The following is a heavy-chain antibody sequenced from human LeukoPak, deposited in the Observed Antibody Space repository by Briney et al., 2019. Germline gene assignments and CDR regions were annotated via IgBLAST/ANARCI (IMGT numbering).Heavy chain of an antibody. Sequence: GGSLRLSCAASGFTFSTYSMNWVRQAPGKGLEWVSSISSGSRYIYYADSVKGRFTISRDNAKNSLYLQMNSLRAEDTAVYYCARVSVSRYYYDSSGYSYWGQGTLVTVSS. CDR2: ISSGSRYI. J-gene: IGHJ4*02. D-gene: IGHD3-22*01. CDR1: GFTFSTYS. CDR3: ARVSVSRYYYDSSGYSY. V-gene: IGHV3-21*01.